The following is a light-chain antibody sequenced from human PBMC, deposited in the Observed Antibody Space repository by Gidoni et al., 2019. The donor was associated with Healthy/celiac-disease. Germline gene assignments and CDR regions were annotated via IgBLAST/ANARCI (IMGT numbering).Light chain of an antibody. CDR2: KAS. V-gene: IGKV1-5*03. CDR1: QSISSW. CDR3: QQYNSPPIT. Sequence: DIQMTQSPSTLSASVGDSVTITCRASQSISSWLAWYQQKPGKAPKLLIYKASSLESGVPSRFSGSGSGTEFTLTISSLQPDDFATYYCQQYNSPPITFGPGTKVDIK. J-gene: IGKJ3*01.